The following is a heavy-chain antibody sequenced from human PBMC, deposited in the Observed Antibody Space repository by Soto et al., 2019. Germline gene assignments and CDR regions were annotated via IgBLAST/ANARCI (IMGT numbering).Heavy chain of an antibody. CDR3: ERPFEFNDASDL. Sequence: GESLKISCKASWYSFTTYWIVWVRQMPGKGLEWMGIIYPGDSDTRYSPSFQGQVTISADKSISTAYLQWSSLKASDTAMYYCERPFEFNDASDLLGQGTIVTGSS. CDR1: WYSFTTYW. V-gene: IGHV5-51*01. D-gene: IGHD3-16*01. J-gene: IGHJ3*01. CDR2: IYPGDSDT.